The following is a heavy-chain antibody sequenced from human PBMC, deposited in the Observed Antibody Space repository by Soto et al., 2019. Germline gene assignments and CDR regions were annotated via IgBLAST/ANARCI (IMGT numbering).Heavy chain of an antibody. CDR1: GGIFSTYA. J-gene: IGHJ4*02. CDR3: ARDRYDYGSGNYYNRIDF. Sequence: QVQLVQSGAEVKKPGSSVKVSCKASGGIFSTYAISWLRQAPGQGLEWMGGIIPIFGTPNYAQRFQGRVIITGDESTSTAYMELSRLRSEDTAVYYCARDRYDYGSGNYYNRIDFWGQGTLVTVSS. CDR2: IIPIFGTP. V-gene: IGHV1-69*01. D-gene: IGHD3-10*01.